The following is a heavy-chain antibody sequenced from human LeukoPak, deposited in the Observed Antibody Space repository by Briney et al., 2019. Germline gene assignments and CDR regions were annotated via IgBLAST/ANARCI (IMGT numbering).Heavy chain of an antibody. Sequence: SETLSLTCTVSGGSVSSGSYYWSWIRQPPGKGLEWIGYIYYSGSTNYNPSLKSRVTISLDRSKNHFSLKLSSVTAADTAVYYCARDISYCTSTSCSNWFDPWGQGTLVTVSS. CDR3: ARDISYCTSTSCSNWFDP. V-gene: IGHV4-61*03. D-gene: IGHD2-2*01. CDR1: GGSVSSGSYY. CDR2: IYYSGST. J-gene: IGHJ5*02.